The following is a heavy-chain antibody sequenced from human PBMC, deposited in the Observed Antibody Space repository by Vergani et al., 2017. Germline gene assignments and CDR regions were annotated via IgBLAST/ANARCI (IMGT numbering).Heavy chain of an antibody. CDR3: VRTRSGSCTGGSCYSGWFDP. CDR2: INSNSGNP. CDR1: GYTFTNYA. V-gene: IGHV7-4-1*02. J-gene: IGHJ5*02. Sequence: QVQLVQSGSEVKKPGASVTVSCRASGYTFTNYALNWVRQAPGQGLEWMGWINSNSGNPTYAQCFKGRFVFSLDSSVSTSYLQINSLQPEDTAVYYCVRTRSGSCTGGSCYSGWFDPWGQGTLVTVSS. D-gene: IGHD2-15*01.